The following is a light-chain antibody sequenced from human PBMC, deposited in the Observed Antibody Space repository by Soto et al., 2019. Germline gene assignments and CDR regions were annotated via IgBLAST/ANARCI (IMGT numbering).Light chain of an antibody. V-gene: IGKV3-15*01. CDR2: GAS. CDR3: QQYNSWPMWT. CDR1: QSITRN. Sequence: EIVMTQSPATLSVSPGERVSLSCRASQSITRNLAWYQQSPGQAPRLLIYGASTRATGIPARFSGSGSGTEFTLTINSLQSEDFAVYYCQQYNSWPMWTFGQGTKVDIK. J-gene: IGKJ1*01.